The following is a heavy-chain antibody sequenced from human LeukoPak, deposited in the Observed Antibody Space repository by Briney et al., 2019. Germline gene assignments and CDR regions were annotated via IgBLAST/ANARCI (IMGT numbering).Heavy chain of an antibody. CDR1: GDSISNYC. J-gene: IGHJ4*02. Sequence: SETLSLTCSVSGDSISNYCWSWIRQPPGKGLEWIGEIDHSGSTNYNPSLKSRVTISVDTSKNQFSLKLSSVTAADTAVYYCAREEYGSTVTNYWGQGTLVTVSS. V-gene: IGHV4-34*01. CDR3: AREEYGSTVTNY. CDR2: IDHSGST. D-gene: IGHD4-17*01.